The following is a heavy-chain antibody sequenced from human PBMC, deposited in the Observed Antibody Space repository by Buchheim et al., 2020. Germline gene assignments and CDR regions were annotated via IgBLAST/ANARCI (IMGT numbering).Heavy chain of an antibody. CDR1: GFTFSSDW. J-gene: IGHJ6*02. Sequence: EERLVESGGGLGQPGGSLRLSCAASGFTFSSDWMHWVRQAPGKGLVWVSRINPDGSDTTYADPVKGRFTISRDNDRNTLSLQMNSLRGEDTAIYYCTRSANFFRGMDVWGQGTT. CDR2: INPDGSDT. V-gene: IGHV3-74*01. D-gene: IGHD2-15*01. CDR3: TRSANFFRGMDV.